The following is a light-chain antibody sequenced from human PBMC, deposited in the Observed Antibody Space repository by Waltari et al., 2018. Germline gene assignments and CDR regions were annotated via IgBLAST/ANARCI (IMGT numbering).Light chain of an antibody. CDR3: QQGYSIPVT. CDR2: AAS. CDR1: QSISIY. J-gene: IGKJ2*01. V-gene: IGKV1-39*01. Sequence: DVQMTQSTSFLSAAVGDRVTITCRTSQSISIYLNWYQQRPGKAPKFLIYAASSLQSGVPSRFSGSGSGTDFTLTISSLQPEYFATYYCQQGYSIPVTFGQGTKLEI.